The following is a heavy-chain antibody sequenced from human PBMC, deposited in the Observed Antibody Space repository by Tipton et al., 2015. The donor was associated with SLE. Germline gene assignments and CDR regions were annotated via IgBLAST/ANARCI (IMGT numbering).Heavy chain of an antibody. CDR3: VKDNPVASY. CDR1: GFNFSGSA. V-gene: IGHV3-30*02. Sequence: SLRLSCAASGFNFSGSAMHWVRQAPGKGLEWVTFIGNDRGNENYADSVKGRFTISRDNFKNTVYLQMNSLKSEDTAVYYCVKDNPVASYWGQGTLVTVSS. CDR2: IGNDRGNE. D-gene: IGHD4-23*01. J-gene: IGHJ4*02.